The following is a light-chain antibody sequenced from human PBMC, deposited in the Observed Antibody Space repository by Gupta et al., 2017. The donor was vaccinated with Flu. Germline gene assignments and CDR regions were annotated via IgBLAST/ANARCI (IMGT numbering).Light chain of an antibody. CDR1: QNIDTD. V-gene: IGKV1-39*01. J-gene: IGKJ1*01. CDR3: QQSYVYPRS. Sequence: PSSLSASPGDRVTITCRASQNIDTDLNWYRQKLGKAPELLLYAASTLKSGIPSRFSGSGSETDFTLTISNLQPEDFATYFCQQSYVYPRSFGQGTAVEIK. CDR2: AAS.